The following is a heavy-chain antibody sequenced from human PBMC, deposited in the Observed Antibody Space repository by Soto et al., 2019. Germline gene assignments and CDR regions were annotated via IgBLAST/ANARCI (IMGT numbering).Heavy chain of an antibody. V-gene: IGHV3-30*18. J-gene: IGHJ6*02. D-gene: IGHD3-3*01. CDR3: AKDTTILGESYTMDV. CDR2: ISYDGFNK. CDR1: GFTFSAYG. Sequence: VGSLRLSCAASGFTFSAYGMHWVRHSPGKGLEWVAIISYDGFNKYYADSVKGRFTISRDNSKNTLYLQMNSLRSEDTAVYYCAKDTTILGESYTMDVWGQGTRVTVSS.